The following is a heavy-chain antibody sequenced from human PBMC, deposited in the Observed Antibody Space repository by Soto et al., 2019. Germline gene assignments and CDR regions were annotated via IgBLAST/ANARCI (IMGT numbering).Heavy chain of an antibody. CDR2: INSDGSTT. CDR3: ARRDQIAYYYGMDV. D-gene: IGHD2-21*01. CDR1: GFTFSSYW. Sequence: GGSLRLSCAASGFTFSSYWMNWVRQAPGKGLVWVSRINSDGSTTGYVDSVKGRFTISRDNAKNTLYLQMNSLRAEDTAVYYCARRDQIAYYYGMDVWGQGTTVTVSS. V-gene: IGHV3-74*01. J-gene: IGHJ6*02.